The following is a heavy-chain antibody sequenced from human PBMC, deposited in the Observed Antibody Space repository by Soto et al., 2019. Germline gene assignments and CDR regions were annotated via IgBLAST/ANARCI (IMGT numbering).Heavy chain of an antibody. CDR2: ISKSGLGT. J-gene: IGHJ4*02. D-gene: IGHD1-26*01. Sequence: EVQLLESGGGLVRPGGSLRLSCAASGFTFSSYAMSWVRQAPGKGLEWISAISKSGLGTYNADSVKGRFTISRDNSKNTLYLQMNSLRAEDTAVYYCAKDMDSGSYTYFDSWGQGTLVTVSS. CDR1: GFTFSSYA. V-gene: IGHV3-23*01. CDR3: AKDMDSGSYTYFDS.